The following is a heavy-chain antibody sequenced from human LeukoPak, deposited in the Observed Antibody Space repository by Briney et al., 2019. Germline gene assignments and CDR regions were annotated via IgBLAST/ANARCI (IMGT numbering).Heavy chain of an antibody. D-gene: IGHD3-16*02. CDR3: ARSPTKRVTEDY. J-gene: IGHJ4*02. Sequence: SETLSLTCTVSAGSISSSSYDWGWIRQPPGKGLEGIGRIYDSGSTYYNPSLTSRVTISVDTSKNPFSLKLSSVTAADTAVYYCARSPTKRVTEDYWGQGTLVTVSS. CDR2: IYDSGST. V-gene: IGHV4-39*01. CDR1: AGSISSSSYD.